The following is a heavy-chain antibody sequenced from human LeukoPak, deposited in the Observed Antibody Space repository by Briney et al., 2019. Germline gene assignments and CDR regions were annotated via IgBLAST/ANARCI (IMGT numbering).Heavy chain of an antibody. CDR2: IYTSGST. J-gene: IGHJ1*01. CDR3: ARVGGSGSYEYFQH. CDR1: GVSISSGSYY. V-gene: IGHV4-61*02. D-gene: IGHD3-10*01. Sequence: SETLSLTCTVSGVSISSGSYYWSWIRQPAGKGLEWIGRIYTSGSTNYNPSLKSRVTISVDTSKNQFSLKLSSVTAADTAVYYCARVGGSGSYEYFQHWGQGTLVTVSS.